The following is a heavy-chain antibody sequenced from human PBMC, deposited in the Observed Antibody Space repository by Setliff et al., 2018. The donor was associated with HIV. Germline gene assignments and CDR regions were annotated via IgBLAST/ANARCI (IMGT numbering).Heavy chain of an antibody. CDR2: ISSSGRTI. Sequence: GGSLRLSCAASGFRFSDYYMNWIRQAPGKGLEWISSISSSGRTIKYADSVKGRFTISRDNAKRSLYLQMNSLRVEDTAVYYCARDIPPEYPGFDLWGQGTVVTVSS. J-gene: IGHJ3*01. CDR3: ARDIPPEYPGFDL. CDR1: GFRFSDYY. V-gene: IGHV3-11*04. D-gene: IGHD6-6*01.